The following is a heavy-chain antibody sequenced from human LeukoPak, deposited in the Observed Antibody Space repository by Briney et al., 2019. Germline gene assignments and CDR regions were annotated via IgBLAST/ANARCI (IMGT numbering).Heavy chain of an antibody. Sequence: SETLSLTCTVSGYSISSGYYWGWIRQPPGKGLEWIGSIYHSGSTYYNPSLKSRVTISVDTSKNQFSLKLSSVTAADTAVYYCATQYPSRGRWPTKRFQRMLYFDYWGQGTLVTVSS. V-gene: IGHV4-38-2*02. CDR1: GYSISSGYY. CDR3: ATQYPSRGRWPTKRFQRMLYFDY. D-gene: IGHD5-24*01. J-gene: IGHJ4*02. CDR2: IYHSGST.